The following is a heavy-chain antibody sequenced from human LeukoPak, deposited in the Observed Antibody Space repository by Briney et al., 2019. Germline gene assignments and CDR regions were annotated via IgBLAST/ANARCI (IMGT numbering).Heavy chain of an antibody. Sequence: GGSLRLSCAASGFTFNMYWMTWVRQAPGEGLESVAYINKDGSDKYYVNSVKGRFTVSRDNAKNSLYLQMNSLRAEDTAVYYCARDAGYGGNSDYWGQGTLVTVSS. CDR1: GFTFNMYW. D-gene: IGHD4-23*01. J-gene: IGHJ4*02. CDR2: INKDGSDK. V-gene: IGHV3-7*01. CDR3: ARDAGYGGNSDY.